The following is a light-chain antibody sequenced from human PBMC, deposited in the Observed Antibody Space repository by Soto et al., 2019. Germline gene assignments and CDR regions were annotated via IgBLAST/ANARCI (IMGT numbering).Light chain of an antibody. CDR1: QSVSSN. V-gene: IGKV3-15*01. J-gene: IGKJ1*01. CDR3: QQYNNWPGT. CDR2: GAS. Sequence: EMVMTQSPATLSVSPGERATLSCRASQSVSSNLAWYQQKPGQAPRLLIYGASTRATGIPARFSGSGSGTEFTLTISSLKSEDFAVYYCQQYNNWPGTFGQGTKVEIK.